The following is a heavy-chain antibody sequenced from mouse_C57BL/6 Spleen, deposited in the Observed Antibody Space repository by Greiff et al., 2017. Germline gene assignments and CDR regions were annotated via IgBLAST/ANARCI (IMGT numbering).Heavy chain of an antibody. V-gene: IGHV1-15*01. Sequence: QVQLKQSGAELVRPGASVTLSCKASGYTFTDYEMHWVKQTPVHGLEWIGAIDPETGGTAYNQKFKGKAILTADKSSSTAYMELRSLTSEDSAVYYCTRYRVGDYDWFAYWGQGTLVTVSA. CDR2: IDPETGGT. D-gene: IGHD2-13*01. CDR3: TRYRVGDYDWFAY. CDR1: GYTFTDYE. J-gene: IGHJ3*01.